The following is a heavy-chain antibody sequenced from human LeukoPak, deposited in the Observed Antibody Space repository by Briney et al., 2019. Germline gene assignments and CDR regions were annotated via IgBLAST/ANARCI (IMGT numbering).Heavy chain of an antibody. V-gene: IGHV3-74*01. CDR2: TNTDGSAT. D-gene: IGHD6-13*01. CDR3: ARGTAVTAGIDY. Sequence: GGSLRLSCAVSGFNFSSYWMHWVRQAPGKGLVWVSLTNTDGSATTYGDSAKGRFTVSRDNDKNTLFLEMNSLRVEDTAVYYCARGTAVTAGIDYWGQGNLVTVSS. CDR1: GFNFSSYW. J-gene: IGHJ4*02.